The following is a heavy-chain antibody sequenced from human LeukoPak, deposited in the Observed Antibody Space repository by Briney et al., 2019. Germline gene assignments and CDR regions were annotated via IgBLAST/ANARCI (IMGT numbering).Heavy chain of an antibody. V-gene: IGHV4-61*02. J-gene: IGHJ4*02. Sequence: PSQTLSLTCTVSGGSISSGSYYWSWIRQPAGKGLEWIGRIYTSGSTNYNPSLKSRVTISVDTSKNQFSLKLSSVTAADTAVYYCASGMVIAPFDYWGRGTLVTVSS. CDR2: IYTSGST. CDR3: ASGMVIAPFDY. CDR1: GGSISSGSYY. D-gene: IGHD2-21*01.